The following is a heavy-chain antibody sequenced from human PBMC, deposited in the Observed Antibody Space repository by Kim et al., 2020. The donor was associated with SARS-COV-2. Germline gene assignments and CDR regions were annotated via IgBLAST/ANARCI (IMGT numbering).Heavy chain of an antibody. D-gene: IGHD2-15*01. Sequence: SETLSLTCAVSGGSINYHYWSWIRQPPGKGLEWIGYIYHTGSSNYNPSLESRVNISVDTSKNQFTLKLTSVTAADTAVYYCARGVSPVVAANGGQGTLVTVS. CDR3: ARGVSPVVAAN. V-gene: IGHV4-59*11. J-gene: IGHJ4*02. CDR2: IYHTGSS. CDR1: GGSINYHY.